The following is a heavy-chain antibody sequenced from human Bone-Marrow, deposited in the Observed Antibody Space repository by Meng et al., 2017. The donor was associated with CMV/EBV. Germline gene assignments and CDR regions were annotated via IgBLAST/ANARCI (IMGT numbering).Heavy chain of an antibody. CDR1: GYTFTGYY. J-gene: IGHJ5*02. V-gene: IGHV1-2*02. D-gene: IGHD3-3*01. CDR2: INPNSGGT. CDR3: ARDPIFGVVPANWFDP. Sequence: ASVKVSCKASGYTFTGYYMHWVRQAPGQGLEWMGWINPNSGGTNYAQKFQGRVTMTRDTSISTAYMELSRLRSDDTAVYYCARDPIFGVVPANWFDPWGQGTLVTASS.